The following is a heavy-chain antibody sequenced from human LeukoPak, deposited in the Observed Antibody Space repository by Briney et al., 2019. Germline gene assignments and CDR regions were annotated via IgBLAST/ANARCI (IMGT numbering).Heavy chain of an antibody. CDR1: GESITSGQYY. CDR2: FYISGFT. D-gene: IGHD4-17*01. V-gene: IGHV4-61*02. Sequence: SETLSLTCTVSGESITSGQYYWSWIRQSAVKGLEWIGRFYISGFTNYNPSLKSRVTISLDRSRNQFFLNLTSVTAADTAVYYCARGDYGDSFQLWGQGTLVTVSS. CDR3: ARGDYGDSFQL. J-gene: IGHJ1*01.